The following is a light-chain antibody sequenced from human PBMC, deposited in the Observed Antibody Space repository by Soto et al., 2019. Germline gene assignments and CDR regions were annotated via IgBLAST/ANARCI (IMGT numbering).Light chain of an antibody. CDR1: QTITTY. CDR2: GAS. V-gene: IGKV1-39*01. CDR3: QQSHSTPWT. Sequence: DIQMTQSPSSLSASVGDRVTITCRASQTITTYLNWYQQKPGKAPQLLIYGASTLQSGVPSRFTGSGSGTDFTLTISSLQTEDFATYHCQQSHSTPWTFGQGTKVEIK. J-gene: IGKJ1*01.